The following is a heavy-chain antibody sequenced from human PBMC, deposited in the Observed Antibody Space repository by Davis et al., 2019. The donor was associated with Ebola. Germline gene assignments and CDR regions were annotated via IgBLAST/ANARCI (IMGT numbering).Heavy chain of an antibody. CDR2: IYYSGST. J-gene: IGHJ4*02. CDR3: ARLKAKWLNFDY. V-gene: IGHV4-59*08. CDR1: GGSISSYY. D-gene: IGHD6-19*01. Sequence: SETLSLTCTVSGGSISSYYWSWIRQPPGKGLEWIGYIYYSGSTNYNPSLKSRVTISVDTFKNQFSLKLSSVTAADTAVYYCARLKAKWLNFDYWGQGTLVTVSS.